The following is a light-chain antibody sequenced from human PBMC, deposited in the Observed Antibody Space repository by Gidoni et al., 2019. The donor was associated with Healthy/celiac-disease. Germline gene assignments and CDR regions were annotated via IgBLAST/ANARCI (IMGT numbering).Light chain of an antibody. J-gene: IGLJ2*01. Sequence: QSVLTQPPSASGTPGQRVTISCSGSSSNIGSNPVNWYQQLPGTAPKLLIYSNNQRPSGVPDRFSGSKSGTSAPLAISGLQSEDEADYYCAAWDDSLNGPVFGGGTKLTVL. CDR2: SNN. V-gene: IGLV1-44*01. CDR1: SSNIGSNP. CDR3: AAWDDSLNGPV.